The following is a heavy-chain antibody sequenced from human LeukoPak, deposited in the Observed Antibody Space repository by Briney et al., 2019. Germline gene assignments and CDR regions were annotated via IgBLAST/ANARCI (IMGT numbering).Heavy chain of an antibody. Sequence: ASVKVSCKASGYTFTSYDINWVRQATGQGLEWMGWMNPNSGNTGYAQKFQGRVTITRNTSISTAYMELSSLRSEDTAVYYCARGGKAHYCSGGSCYSPYYYYYMDVWGKGTTVTVSS. J-gene: IGHJ6*03. D-gene: IGHD2-15*01. CDR2: MNPNSGNT. CDR3: ARGGKAHYCSGGSCYSPYYYYYMDV. V-gene: IGHV1-8*03. CDR1: GYTFTSYD.